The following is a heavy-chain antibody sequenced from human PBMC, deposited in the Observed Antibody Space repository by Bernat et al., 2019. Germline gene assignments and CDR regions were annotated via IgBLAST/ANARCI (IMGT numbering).Heavy chain of an antibody. CDR3: ASSGEPMAEFDY. CDR2: ISSSGSTI. J-gene: IGHJ4*02. Sequence: EVQLLESGGGLVQPGGSLRLSCAASGFTFSSYEMNWVRQAPGKGLEWVSYISSSGSTIYYADSVKGRFTISRDNAKNSLYLQMNSLRAEDTAVYYCASSGEPMAEFDYWGQGTLVTVSS. V-gene: IGHV3-48*03. D-gene: IGHD6-19*01. CDR1: GFTFSSYE.